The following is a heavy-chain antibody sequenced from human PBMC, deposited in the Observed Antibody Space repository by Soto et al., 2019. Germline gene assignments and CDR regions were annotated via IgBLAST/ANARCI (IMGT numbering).Heavy chain of an antibody. CDR3: AREFVVMDWFDT. CDR1: GGTFSSYA. D-gene: IGHD3-22*01. Sequence: ASVKVSCKASGGTFSSYAISLVRQAPGQGLEWMGWISAYNGNTNYAQKLQGRVTMTTDTSTSTAYMELRSLRSDDTAVYYCAREFVVMDWFDTWGQGTLVTVSS. V-gene: IGHV1-18*01. J-gene: IGHJ5*02. CDR2: ISAYNGNT.